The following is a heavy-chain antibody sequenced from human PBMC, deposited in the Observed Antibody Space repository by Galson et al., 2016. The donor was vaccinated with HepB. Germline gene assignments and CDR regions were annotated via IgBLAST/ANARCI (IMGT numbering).Heavy chain of an antibody. D-gene: IGHD1-26*01. Sequence: SLRLSCAASGLTVSRSYMSWVRQAPGKGLEWVSIVHSGGRTYYSDSVKGRFTISRDTSKNTLYLQMNSLRAEDTAVYYCARDVVGAAFDSWGQGTLVTVSS. CDR2: VHSGGRT. CDR1: GLTVSRSY. V-gene: IGHV3-66*01. J-gene: IGHJ4*02. CDR3: ARDVVGAAFDS.